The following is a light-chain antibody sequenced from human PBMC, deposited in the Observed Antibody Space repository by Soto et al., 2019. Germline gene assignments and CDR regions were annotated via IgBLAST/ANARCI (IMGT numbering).Light chain of an antibody. Sequence: EIVMTQSRATLSVSPGERATLSCRASQSVSSNLAWYQQKPGQAPRLLIYGASTRATGIPARFSGSGSGTELTLTISSLQSEDFAVYYCQQYNNWLITFGQGTRLEIK. J-gene: IGKJ5*01. CDR1: QSVSSN. V-gene: IGKV3-15*01. CDR3: QQYNNWLIT. CDR2: GAS.